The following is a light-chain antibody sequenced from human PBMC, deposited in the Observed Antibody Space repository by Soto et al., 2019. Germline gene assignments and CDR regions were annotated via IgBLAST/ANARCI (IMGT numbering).Light chain of an antibody. Sequence: DIPLTQSPSPLCASVGDRVTITCRASQTISNYLNWYQMKPGKAPKLLIYGASSLQNGVPPRFSGSGSGTDFALTIRNLEPEDFASYFCQQSYTSPTFGPGTKVDL. CDR1: QTISNY. V-gene: IGKV1-39*01. CDR3: QQSYTSPT. CDR2: GAS. J-gene: IGKJ3*01.